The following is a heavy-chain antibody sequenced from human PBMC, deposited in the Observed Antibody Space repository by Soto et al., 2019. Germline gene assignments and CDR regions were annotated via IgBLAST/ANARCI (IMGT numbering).Heavy chain of an antibody. V-gene: IGHV4-59*01. CDR3: ARDYHLTYFAY. CDR1: CGYISGYY. Sequence: PSETLSLTLTVSCGYISGYYWSWLRQPPGKGLEWIGYVYYSGNIKYNPSLKSRVTIAVDTSKNQFSLKLSSVTAADTAVYYCARDYHLTYFAYLGQHTQVTVSS. CDR2: VYYSGNI. J-gene: IGHJ4*02. D-gene: IGHD2-2*01.